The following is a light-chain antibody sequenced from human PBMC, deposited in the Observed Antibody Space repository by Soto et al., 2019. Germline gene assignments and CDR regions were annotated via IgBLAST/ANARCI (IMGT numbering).Light chain of an antibody. Sequence: QSVLTQPPSVSGAPGQRVTISCTGSSSNIGAGYDVHWYQQLPGTAPKLLIYGNSNRPSGVPDRFSGSKSGTSASLAITGLQAEDEADYSCPSYERSLTGYVFRTGTK. J-gene: IGLJ1*01. CDR2: GNS. V-gene: IGLV1-40*01. CDR3: PSYERSLTGYV. CDR1: SSNIGAGYD.